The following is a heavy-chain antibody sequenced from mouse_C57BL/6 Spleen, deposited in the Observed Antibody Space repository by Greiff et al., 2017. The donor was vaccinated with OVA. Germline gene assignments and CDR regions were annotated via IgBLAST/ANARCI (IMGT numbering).Heavy chain of an antibody. CDR3: YYYGSSPYFDY. CDR2: IYPRSGNT. Sequence: QVQLQQSGAELARPGASVKLSCKASGYTFTSYGISWVKQRPGQGLEWIGEIYPRSGNTYYNEKFKGKATLTADKSSSTAYMELRSLTSEDSAVYFCYYYGSSPYFDYWGQGTTLTVSS. V-gene: IGHV1-81*01. D-gene: IGHD1-1*01. J-gene: IGHJ2*01. CDR1: GYTFTSYG.